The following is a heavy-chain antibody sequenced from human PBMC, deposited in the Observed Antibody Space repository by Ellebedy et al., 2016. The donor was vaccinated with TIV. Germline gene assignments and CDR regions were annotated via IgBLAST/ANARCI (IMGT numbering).Heavy chain of an antibody. D-gene: IGHD2-15*01. CDR2: IYTSGST. CDR1: GGSIVSYY. CDR3: ARRRVVGAAPNGFDI. J-gene: IGHJ3*02. V-gene: IGHV4-4*07. Sequence: MPGGSLRFSCTVSGGSIVSYYWNWIRQPAGKGLEWIGRIYTSGSTNYNPSLKSRVTMSVDTSKNQFSLKLTSVTAADTAVYFCARRRVVGAAPNGFDIWGQGTMVTVSS.